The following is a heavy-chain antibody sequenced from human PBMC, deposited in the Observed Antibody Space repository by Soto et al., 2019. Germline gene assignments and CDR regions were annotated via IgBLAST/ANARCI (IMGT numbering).Heavy chain of an antibody. V-gene: IGHV3-74*01. CDR1: GFTLRSDS. Sequence: GSLRLSCAASGFTLRSDSMHWVRQVPGKGLVWVSRLKSDGSENYADSVKGRFTISRDNAKNTLYLQMNSLGAEDTAVYYCARGRRGNYGYFDYWGQGMLVTVSS. D-gene: IGHD1-26*01. J-gene: IGHJ4*02. CDR3: ARGRRGNYGYFDY. CDR2: LKSDGSE.